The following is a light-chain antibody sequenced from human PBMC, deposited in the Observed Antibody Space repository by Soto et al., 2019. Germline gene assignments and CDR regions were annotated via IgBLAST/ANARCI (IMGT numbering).Light chain of an antibody. CDR3: SSYTSSSTLDVV. J-gene: IGLJ2*01. CDR2: DVN. V-gene: IGLV2-14*01. Sequence: QSALTQPASVSGSPGQSITISCTGTSSDVGGYNYVSWYQQHPGKAPKVMIYDVNNRPSGVSNRFSGSKSGNTASLTISGLQAEDEADYYCSSYTSSSTLDVVFGGGTKVTVL. CDR1: SSDVGGYNY.